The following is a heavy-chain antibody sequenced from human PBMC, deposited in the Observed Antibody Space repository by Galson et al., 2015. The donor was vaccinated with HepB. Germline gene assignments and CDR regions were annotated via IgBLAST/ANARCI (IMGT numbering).Heavy chain of an antibody. CDR1: GYTFTNYY. CDR2: INPDGGST. CDR3: ARTYQPLPRFDY. D-gene: IGHD2-2*01. Sequence: SVKVSCKASGYTFTNYYMHWVRQAPGQGLEWMGIINPDGGSTNYAQKFQGRVTMTRATSTSTVYMELSSLRSDDTAVYYCARTYQPLPRFDYWGQGTLVTVSS. V-gene: IGHV1-46*01. J-gene: IGHJ4*02.